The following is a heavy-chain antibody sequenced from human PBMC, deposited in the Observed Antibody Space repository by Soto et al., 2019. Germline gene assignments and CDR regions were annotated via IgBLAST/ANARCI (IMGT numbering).Heavy chain of an antibody. CDR3: ARVRGGGPFDD. CDR2: IYYSGST. Sequence: SETLSLICTVSGGSIISGGYYFIWIRQHPGKGLEWIGYIYYSGSTYYNPSLKSRVTISVDTSKNQFSLKLSSVTAADTAVYYCARVRGGGPFDDWGQGTLVTVSS. V-gene: IGHV4-31*03. CDR1: GGSIISGGYY. J-gene: IGHJ4*02. D-gene: IGHD1-26*01.